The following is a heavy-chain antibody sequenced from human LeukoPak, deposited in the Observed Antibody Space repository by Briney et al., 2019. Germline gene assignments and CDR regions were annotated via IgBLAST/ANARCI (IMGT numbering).Heavy chain of an antibody. CDR2: INWNGGST. CDR3: ARDWGHNWFDP. D-gene: IGHD3-16*01. CDR1: GFTFDDYG. V-gene: IGHV3-20*04. J-gene: IGHJ5*02. Sequence: GGSLRLSCAASGFTFDDYGMSWVRQAPGKGLEWVSGINWNGGSTGYADSVKGRFTISRDNAKNSLYLQMNSLRAEDTAVYYCARDWGHNWFDPWGQGTLVTVSS.